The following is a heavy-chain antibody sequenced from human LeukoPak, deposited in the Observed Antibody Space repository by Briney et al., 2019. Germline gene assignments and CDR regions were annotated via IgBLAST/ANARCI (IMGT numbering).Heavy chain of an antibody. CDR2: ISTYNGNT. CDR1: GYTFTSYG. D-gene: IGHD6-19*01. V-gene: IGHV1-18*01. CDR3: ARLGTTQWLGGSIDY. Sequence: ASVKVSCTASGYTFTSYGISWVRQAPGQGLEWMGWISTYNGNTNYAQKLQGRVTMTTDTSTSTAYMELRSLRSDDTAGYYCARLGTTQWLGGSIDYWGQGTLVTVSS. J-gene: IGHJ4*02.